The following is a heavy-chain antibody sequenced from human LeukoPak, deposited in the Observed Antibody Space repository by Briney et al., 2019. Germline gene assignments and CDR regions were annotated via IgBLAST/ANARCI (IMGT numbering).Heavy chain of an antibody. CDR3: ARACSSTSFSGRRGYWFDP. J-gene: IGHJ5*02. CDR2: INHSGST. Sequence: SETLSLTCAVYGGSFSGYYWSWLRQPPGKGLEWIGEINHSGSTNYNPSLKSRVTIAVDTSKNQFSRKLSSWTAADTAVYYCARACSSTSFSGRRGYWFDPWGQGTLVTVSS. V-gene: IGHV4-34*01. CDR1: GGSFSGYY. D-gene: IGHD2-2*01.